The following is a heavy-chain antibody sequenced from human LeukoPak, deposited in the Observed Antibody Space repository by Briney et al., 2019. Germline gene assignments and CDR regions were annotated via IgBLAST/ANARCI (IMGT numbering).Heavy chain of an antibody. D-gene: IGHD4-17*01. CDR1: GGSISSGDYY. J-gene: IGHJ4*02. CDR2: IYYSGST. CDR3: ARDPVTTVTTFGY. Sequence: PSETLSLTCTVSGGSISSGDYYWSWIRQPPGKGLEWIGYIYYSGSTYYNPSLKSRVTISVDTSKNQFSLKLSSVTAADTAVYYCARDPVTTVTTFGYWGQGTLVTVSS. V-gene: IGHV4-30-4*08.